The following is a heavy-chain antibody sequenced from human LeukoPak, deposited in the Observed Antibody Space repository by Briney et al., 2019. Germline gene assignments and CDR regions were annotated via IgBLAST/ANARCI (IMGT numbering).Heavy chain of an antibody. CDR2: INPNSGGT. V-gene: IGHV1-2*02. CDR1: GGFLNTHA. CDR3: ARAYCSSTSCYYYMDV. D-gene: IGHD2-2*01. J-gene: IGHJ6*03. Sequence: ASVKVSCKASGGFLNTHASTWVRQAPGQGLEWMGLINPNSGGTNYAQKFQGRVTMTRDTSISTAYMEMSRLRSDDTAVYYCARAYCSSTSCYYYMDVWGKGTTVTISS.